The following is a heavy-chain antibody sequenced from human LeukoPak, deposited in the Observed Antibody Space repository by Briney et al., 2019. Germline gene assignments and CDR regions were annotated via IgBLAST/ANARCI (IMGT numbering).Heavy chain of an antibody. CDR1: RYTLTGYH. CDR3: TREPEMATIVLQH. CDR2: INPNTGDT. J-gene: IGHJ1*01. D-gene: IGHD5-24*01. V-gene: IGHV1-2*02. Sequence: ASVQVSRKPSRYTLTGYHMHWVRQAPRQGLEWMGWINPNTGDTKHAQNLQGRVTKTRDTSHSPAYTEVSRLRSHGTGVYYCTREPEMATIVLQHWGEGTLVSVST.